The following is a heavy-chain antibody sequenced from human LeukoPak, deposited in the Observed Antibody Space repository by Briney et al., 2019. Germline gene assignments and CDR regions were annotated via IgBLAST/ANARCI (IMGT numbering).Heavy chain of an antibody. CDR3: ARAKMISSGTSYYFDY. D-gene: IGHD3-22*01. CDR1: GFTFSDYY. CDR2: ISSSGSTI. V-gene: IGHV3-11*01. Sequence: GGSLRLSCAASGFTFSDYYMSWIRQAPGKGLEWVSYISSSGSTIYYADSVKGRFTISRDNVKNSLYLQMNSLRAEDTAVYYCARAKMISSGTSYYFDYWGQGTLVTVSS. J-gene: IGHJ4*02.